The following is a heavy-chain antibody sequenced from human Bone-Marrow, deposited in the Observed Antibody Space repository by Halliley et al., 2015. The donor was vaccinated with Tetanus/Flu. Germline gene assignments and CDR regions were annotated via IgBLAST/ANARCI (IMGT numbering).Heavy chain of an antibody. J-gene: IGHJ6*02. CDR3: ARDSRPGYSYGPYYYYGMDV. CDR2: IKKDGSEK. V-gene: IGHV3-7*03. CDR1: GFSFSSYW. Sequence: AASGFSFSSYWMSWARQAPGEGLEWVANIKKDGSEKYYVDSVKGRFTISRDNAKNSLSLQMNSLRVEDTGVYYCARDSRPGYSYGPYYYYGMDVWGQGTTVTVSS. D-gene: IGHD5-18*01.